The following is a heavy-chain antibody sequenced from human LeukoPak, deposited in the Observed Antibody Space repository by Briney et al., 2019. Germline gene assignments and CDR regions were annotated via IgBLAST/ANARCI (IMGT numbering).Heavy chain of an antibody. CDR1: GFTFGDYA. Sequence: PGGSLRLSCTASGFTFGDYAMSWVRQAPGKGLEWVGFIRSKAYGGTTEYAASVKGRFTISRDDSKSIAYLQMNSLKTEDTAVYYCTRDGSPVYGGFYYFDYWGQGTLVTVSS. V-gene: IGHV3-49*04. CDR2: IRSKAYGGTT. D-gene: IGHD4-23*01. CDR3: TRDGSPVYGGFYYFDY. J-gene: IGHJ4*02.